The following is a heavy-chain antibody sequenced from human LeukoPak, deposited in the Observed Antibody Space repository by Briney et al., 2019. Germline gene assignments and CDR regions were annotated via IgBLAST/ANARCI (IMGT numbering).Heavy chain of an antibody. J-gene: IGHJ4*02. V-gene: IGHV3-23*01. CDR2: ISGSGGST. CDR3: AKVNLRFLEWLFPSSAQYYFDY. CDR1: GFTFSSYA. Sequence: PGGSLRLSCAASGFTFSSYAMSWVRQAPGKGLEWVSAISGSGGSTYYADSVKGRFTISRDNSKNTLYLQMNSLRAEDTAVYYCAKVNLRFLEWLFPSSAQYYFDYWGQGTLVTVSS. D-gene: IGHD3-3*01.